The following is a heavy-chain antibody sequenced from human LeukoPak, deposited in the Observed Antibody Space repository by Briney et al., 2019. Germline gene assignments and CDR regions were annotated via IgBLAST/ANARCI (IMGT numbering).Heavy chain of an antibody. CDR2: ISAYNGST. CDR1: GYTFTSYG. Sequence: ASVTVSCKASGYTFTSYGISWVRQAPGQGLEGMGWISAYNGSTNYAQKLQGRVTMTTDRSTSKAYMELRRLSSDDTAVYYCARELPPHDFWSSYPPPGPLDYWGQGTLVTVSS. CDR3: ARELPPHDFWSSYPPPGPLDY. D-gene: IGHD3-3*01. V-gene: IGHV1-18*01. J-gene: IGHJ4*02.